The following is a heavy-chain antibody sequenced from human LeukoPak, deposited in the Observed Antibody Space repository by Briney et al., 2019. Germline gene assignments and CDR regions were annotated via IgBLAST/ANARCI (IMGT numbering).Heavy chain of an antibody. D-gene: IGHD6-13*01. CDR3: ARGDSSSWPPGNDAFDI. CDR1: GFTVSSNE. CDR2: ISGGST. Sequence: PGGSLRLSCAASGFTVSSNEMSWVRQAPGKGLEWVSSISGGSTYYADSRKGRFTISRDNSKNTLHLQMNSLRAEDTAVYYCARGDSSSWPPGNDAFDIWGQGTMVTVSS. J-gene: IGHJ3*02. V-gene: IGHV3-38-3*01.